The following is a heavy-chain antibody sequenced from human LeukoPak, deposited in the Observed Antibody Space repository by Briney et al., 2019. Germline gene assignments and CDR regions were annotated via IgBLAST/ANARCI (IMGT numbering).Heavy chain of an antibody. J-gene: IGHJ4*02. V-gene: IGHV3-21*01. CDR1: GFTFSSYS. CDR3: ARDRTTWPFGY. CDR2: ISSSSSYI. D-gene: IGHD4-17*01. Sequence: GGSLRLSCAASGFTFSSYSMNWVRQAPGKGLEWVSSISSSSSYIYYADSVKGRFTISRDNAKNSLYLQMNSLGAEDTAVYYCARDRTTWPFGYWGQGTLVTVSS.